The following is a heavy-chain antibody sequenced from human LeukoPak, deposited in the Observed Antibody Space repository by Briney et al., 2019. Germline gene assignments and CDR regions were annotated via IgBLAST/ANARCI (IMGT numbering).Heavy chain of an antibody. CDR2: IYYSGST. Sequence: PSETLSLTCTVSGGSISSSSYYRGWIRQPPGKGLEWIGSIYYSGSTYYNPSLKSRVTISVDTSKNQFSLKLSSVTAADTAVYYCARYSGYPDYWGQGTLVTVSS. D-gene: IGHD5-12*01. CDR3: ARYSGYPDY. J-gene: IGHJ4*02. V-gene: IGHV4-39*07. CDR1: GGSISSSSYY.